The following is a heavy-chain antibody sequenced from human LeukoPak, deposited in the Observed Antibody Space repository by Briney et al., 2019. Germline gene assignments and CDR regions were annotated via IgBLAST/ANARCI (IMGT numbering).Heavy chain of an antibody. CDR1: GGSIISSTYY. CDR2: VFYSVTT. Sequence: SEALSLTCTVSGGSIISSTYYWGWIRQPPGKGLEWIGIVFYSVTTYYNPSLKSRVTISVDTSRNQFSLKLSSVTAADTAVFHCARHSRGYYDSTGYYYGSHAFDIWGQGTMVTVST. CDR3: ARHSRGYYDSTGYYYGSHAFDI. J-gene: IGHJ3*02. V-gene: IGHV4-39*01. D-gene: IGHD3-22*01.